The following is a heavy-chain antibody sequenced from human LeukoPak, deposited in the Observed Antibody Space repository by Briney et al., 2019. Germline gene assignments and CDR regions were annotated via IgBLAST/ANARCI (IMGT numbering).Heavy chain of an antibody. D-gene: IGHD7-27*01. CDR2: ISWNSGSI. CDR3: AKDTNWGMGAPTGPAFDY. J-gene: IGHJ4*01. Sequence: GGSLRLSCAASGFTFSSYSMNWVRQAPGKGLEWVSGISWNSGSIGYADSVKGRFTISRDNAKNSLYLQMNSLRAEDTALYYCAKDTNWGMGAPTGPAFDYGGHGTLVTVSS. CDR1: GFTFSSYS. V-gene: IGHV3-9*01.